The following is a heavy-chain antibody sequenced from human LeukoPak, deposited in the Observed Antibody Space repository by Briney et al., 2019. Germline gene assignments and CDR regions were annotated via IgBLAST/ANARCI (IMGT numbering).Heavy chain of an antibody. D-gene: IGHD3-22*01. J-gene: IGHJ4*02. Sequence: SETLSLTCTVSGGTISSYYWNWIRQPPGNRPHSIGSIYYSGSTYYNPSLKSRVTISVDTSKNQFSLKLSSVTAADTAVYYCARRASSGYLYYFDYWGQGTLVTVSS. CDR1: GGTISSYY. CDR3: ARRASSGYLYYFDY. V-gene: IGHV4-59*05. CDR2: IYYSGST.